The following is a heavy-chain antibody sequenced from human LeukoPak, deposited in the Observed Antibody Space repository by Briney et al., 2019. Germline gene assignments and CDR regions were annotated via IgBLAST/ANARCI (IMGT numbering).Heavy chain of an antibody. V-gene: IGHV3-21*01. CDR1: GFTFSSYS. Sequence: GGSLRLSCAASGFTFSSYSMNWIRQAPGKGLEWVSSISSSTSYIYYADSVKGRFTISKNNAKNSLYLQMNSLRAEDTAVYYCARAGGSTVSHSDYWGQGTLVTVSS. D-gene: IGHD4-17*01. CDR3: ARAGGSTVSHSDY. J-gene: IGHJ4*02. CDR2: ISSSTSYI.